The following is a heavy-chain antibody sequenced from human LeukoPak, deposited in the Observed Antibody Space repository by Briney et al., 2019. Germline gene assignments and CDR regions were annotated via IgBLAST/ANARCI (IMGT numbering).Heavy chain of an antibody. CDR2: IYYSGST. Sequence: SETLSLTCTVSGGSISSYYWSWIRQPPGKGLEWIGYIYYSGSTNYNPSLKSRVTISVDTSKNQFSLKLNSVTAADTAVYYCARSSEGRYYYDSSGYSYYYYYMDVWGKGTTVTISS. V-gene: IGHV4-59*01. J-gene: IGHJ6*03. CDR1: GGSISSYY. CDR3: ARSSEGRYYYDSSGYSYYYYYMDV. D-gene: IGHD3-22*01.